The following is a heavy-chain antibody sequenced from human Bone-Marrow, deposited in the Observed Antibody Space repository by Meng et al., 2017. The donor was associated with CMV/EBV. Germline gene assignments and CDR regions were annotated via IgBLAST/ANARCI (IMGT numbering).Heavy chain of an antibody. V-gene: IGHV1-18*04. Sequence: ASVKVSCKASGYTFTGYYMHWVRQAPGQGLEWMGWISAYNGNTNYAQKLQGRVTMTTDTSTSTAYMELSSLRSEDTAAYYCARCAVSLTQYYYYGMDVWGQGTTVTVSS. D-gene: IGHD4-23*01. CDR1: GYTFTGYY. CDR2: ISAYNGNT. CDR3: ARCAVSLTQYYYYGMDV. J-gene: IGHJ6*02.